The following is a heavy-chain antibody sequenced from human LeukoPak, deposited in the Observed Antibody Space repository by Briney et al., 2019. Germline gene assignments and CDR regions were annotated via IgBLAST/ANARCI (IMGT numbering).Heavy chain of an antibody. J-gene: IGHJ4*02. V-gene: IGHV3-43*02. D-gene: IGHD3-16*01. CDR3: ARLLGDYNYFFDH. Sequence: GGSLRLSCAASGFTFNDFAIHWVRQAPGKGLEWVSLISEDGANTYYADSVRGRFTISRDSSKNSLYLQMNSLRTEDTAFYYCARLLGDYNYFFDHWGQGTLVTVSS. CDR2: ISEDGANT. CDR1: GFTFNDFA.